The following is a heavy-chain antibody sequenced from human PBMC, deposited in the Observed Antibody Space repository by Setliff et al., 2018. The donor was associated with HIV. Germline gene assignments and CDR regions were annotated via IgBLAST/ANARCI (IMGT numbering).Heavy chain of an antibody. CDR2: ISPDDSDT. CDR1: GYSFTNYW. D-gene: IGHD3-3*01. Sequence: GESLKISCKGSGYSFTNYWIGWVRQMPGKGLGWMGIISPDDSDTRYSPSFQGQVTISADKSISTAYLQWSSLKASDTAMYYCASGRKKNYDLFSGYYRILGVDFDYWGQGTLVTVSS. J-gene: IGHJ4*02. CDR3: ASGRKKNYDLFSGYYRILGVDFDY. V-gene: IGHV5-51*01.